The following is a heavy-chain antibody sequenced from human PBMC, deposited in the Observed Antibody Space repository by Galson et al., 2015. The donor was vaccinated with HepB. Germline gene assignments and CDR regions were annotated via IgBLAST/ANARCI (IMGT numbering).Heavy chain of an antibody. CDR3: VFLRGNDLKPLDY. Sequence: SLRLSCAASTFIFSTYSMNWVRQAPGKGLEWVSYISSGTTTIYYADSVKGRFTISRDNAKMSLYLQMNGLRAEDTDVYYCVFLRGNDLKPLDYWGQGTLVTVSS. D-gene: IGHD4-23*01. CDR2: ISSGTTTI. J-gene: IGHJ4*02. CDR1: TFIFSTYS. V-gene: IGHV3-48*04.